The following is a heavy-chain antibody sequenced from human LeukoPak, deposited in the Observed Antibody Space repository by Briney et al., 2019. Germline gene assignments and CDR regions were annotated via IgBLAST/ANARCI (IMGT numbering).Heavy chain of an antibody. CDR2: ISYDGSNK. Sequence: GGSLRLSCAASGFTFSGYAMHWVRQAPGKGLEWVAVISYDGSNKYYADSVKDRFTVSGGNSKNTLYLQMNSLRAEDTAVYYCASPNSGGALGFFAYGGQGTLVTVSS. CDR3: ASPNSGGALGFFAY. D-gene: IGHD6-19*01. V-gene: IGHV3-30-3*01. CDR1: GFTFSGYA. J-gene: IGHJ4*02.